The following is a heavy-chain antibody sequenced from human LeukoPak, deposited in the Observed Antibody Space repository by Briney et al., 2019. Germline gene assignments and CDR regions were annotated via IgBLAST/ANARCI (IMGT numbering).Heavy chain of an antibody. J-gene: IGHJ4*02. V-gene: IGHV1-46*01. CDR3: ARDEVAYYDSSGPEPFDY. Sequence: ASVKVSCKASGYTFTSYYMHWVRQAPGQGLEWMGIINPSAGSTSYAQKFQGRVTMSRDTSTSTVYMELSSLRSEDTAVYYCARDEVAYYDSSGPEPFDYGGQGTLVTVSS. CDR1: GYTFTSYY. D-gene: IGHD3-22*01. CDR2: INPSAGST.